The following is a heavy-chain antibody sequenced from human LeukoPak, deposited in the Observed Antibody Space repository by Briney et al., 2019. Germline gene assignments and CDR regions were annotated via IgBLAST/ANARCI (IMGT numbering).Heavy chain of an antibody. D-gene: IGHD5-24*01. Sequence: GGSLRLSCAASGFTVSSNFMSWVRQAPGKGLGWVSLTYSGGSTYYADSVNGRFTISRDNSKNMLYLQMNSLRAEDTAVYYCARDGRWLQPGAFDIWGQGTMVTVSS. CDR1: GFTVSSNF. CDR2: TYSGGST. CDR3: ARDGRWLQPGAFDI. J-gene: IGHJ3*02. V-gene: IGHV3-66*01.